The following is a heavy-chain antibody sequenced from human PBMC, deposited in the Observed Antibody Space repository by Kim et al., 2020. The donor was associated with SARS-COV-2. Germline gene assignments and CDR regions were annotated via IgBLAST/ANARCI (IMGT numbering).Heavy chain of an antibody. J-gene: IGHJ4*02. D-gene: IGHD3-10*01. V-gene: IGHV3-7*03. CDR2: IKHDGSEK. CDR3: VRGRWFGQLLYYDY. Sequence: GGSLRLSCAASGFTFSSFWMGWVRQAPGKGLEWVANIKHDGSEKYYVDSVEGRFTISRDNAKNSLYLQMNSLRAEDTAIYYCVRGRWFGQLLYYDYWGQGTLVTVSS. CDR1: GFTFSSFW.